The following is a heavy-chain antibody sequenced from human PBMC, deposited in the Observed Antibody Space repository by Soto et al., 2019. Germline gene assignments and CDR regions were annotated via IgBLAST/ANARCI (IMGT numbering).Heavy chain of an antibody. CDR1: GFTFDDYA. CDR2: ISWNSGSI. J-gene: IGHJ3*02. V-gene: IGHV3-9*01. CDR3: AKDIYTRRGAFDI. D-gene: IGHD3-10*01. Sequence: EVQLVESGGGLVQPGRSLRLSCAASGFTFDDYAMHWVRQAPGKGLEWVSGISWNSGSIGYADSVKGRFTISRDNAKNSLYLQMNSLRAEDTALYYWAKDIYTRRGAFDIWGQGTMVTVSS.